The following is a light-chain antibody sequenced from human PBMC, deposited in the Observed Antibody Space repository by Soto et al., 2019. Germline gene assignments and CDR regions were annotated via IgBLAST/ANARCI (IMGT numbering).Light chain of an antibody. CDR2: DTS. Sequence: EIVLTQSPGTLSLSPGDRATLSCRASQTIAKNYLAWYQQKPGQGPRLLIYDTSSRATGVPDRVSGSGSGTDFTLTISRLEPDDFAVYYCQQYGGSPTFGGGTRVEIK. V-gene: IGKV3-20*01. CDR3: QQYGGSPT. J-gene: IGKJ4*02. CDR1: QTIAKNY.